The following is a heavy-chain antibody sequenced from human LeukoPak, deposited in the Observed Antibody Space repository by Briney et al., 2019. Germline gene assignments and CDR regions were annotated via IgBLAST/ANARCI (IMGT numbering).Heavy chain of an antibody. CDR2: NYYSGST. Sequence: PSETLSLTCTVSGGSISSYYWSWIRQPPGKGLEWIGHNYYSGSTNYNPSLKSRVTISVDTSKNQFSLKLSSVTAADTAVYYCARSFHTYYYGSGFYGMDVWGQGTTVTVSS. J-gene: IGHJ6*02. V-gene: IGHV4-59*01. CDR1: GGSISSYY. D-gene: IGHD3-10*01. CDR3: ARSFHTYYYGSGFYGMDV.